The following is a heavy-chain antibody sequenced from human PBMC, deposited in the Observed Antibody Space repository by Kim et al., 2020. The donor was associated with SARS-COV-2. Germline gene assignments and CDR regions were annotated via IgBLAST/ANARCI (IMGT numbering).Heavy chain of an antibody. CDR1: GFTFSSTD. V-gene: IGHV3-23*03. CDR3: TRKKCCYA. CDR2: INSGGGTT. D-gene: IGHD2-15*01. Sequence: GGSLRLSCAASGFTFSSTDMTWVRQAPGEGLEWVAVINSGGGTTYYESFVRGCSTSSSDNSNKLLYQQMNRRIDAATAVYYATRKKCCYAWGQGTLVPVS. J-gene: IGHJ5*02.